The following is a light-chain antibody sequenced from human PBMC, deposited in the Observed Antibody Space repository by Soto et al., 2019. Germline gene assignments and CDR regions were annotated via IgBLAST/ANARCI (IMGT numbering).Light chain of an antibody. J-gene: IGKJ2*01. CDR2: DGY. V-gene: IGKV1-39*01. CDR1: QTIGTY. Sequence: IEVTQSPSSLAASLGDRVTITCRASQTIGTYVNWYRQKSGAAPELLIYDGYTLESGVPSRFSGSGSGTEFTLTIGSLQPDDFANYYCQQYDTYFRYTFGQGTKLDIK. CDR3: QQYDTYFRYT.